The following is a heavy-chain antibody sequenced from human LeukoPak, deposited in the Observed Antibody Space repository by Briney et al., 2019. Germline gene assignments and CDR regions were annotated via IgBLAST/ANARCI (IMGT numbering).Heavy chain of an antibody. CDR1: GYSFTSYW. D-gene: IGHD6-19*01. J-gene: IGHJ3*02. V-gene: IGHV5-51*01. CDR2: IYPGDSDT. CDR3: ARPYSSGWSGDAFDI. Sequence: GESLKISCKGSGYSFTSYWIGWVRQMPGKGLEWMGIIYPGDSDTRYSPSFQGQVTISADKSISTAYLQWSSLKASDTAIYYCARPYSSGWSGDAFDIWGQGTMVTVSS.